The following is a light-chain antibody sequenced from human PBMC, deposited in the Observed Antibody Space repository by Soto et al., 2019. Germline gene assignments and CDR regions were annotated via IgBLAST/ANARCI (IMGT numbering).Light chain of an antibody. Sequence: DIQMTQSPSTLSASVGDRVTITCRASQSISTWLAWYQQKPGKAPNLLIYDASTLQSGVPSRFSGSGSATEFTLTISSLQAYFVSSYYRQHHRTYSSPFSHGPRSAIK. V-gene: IGKV1-5*01. CDR3: QHHRTYSSP. CDR2: DAS. J-gene: IGKJ1*01. CDR1: QSISTW.